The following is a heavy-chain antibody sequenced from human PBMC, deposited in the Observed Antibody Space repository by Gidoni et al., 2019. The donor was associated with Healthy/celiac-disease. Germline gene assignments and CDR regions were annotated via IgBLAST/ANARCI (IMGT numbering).Heavy chain of an antibody. CDR1: GFSLSTSGMR. CDR3: ARSSSGYAVDY. CDR2: IDWDDDK. J-gene: IGHJ4*02. Sequence: QVTLKESGPALVTPTQTLTLTCPFSGFSLSTSGMRVSWIRQPPGKALEWLARIDWDDDKFYSTSLKTRLTISEATKNQVVLTMTNMDPVDTATYYCARSSSGYAVDYWGQGTLVTVSS. V-gene: IGHV2-70*04. D-gene: IGHD5-12*01.